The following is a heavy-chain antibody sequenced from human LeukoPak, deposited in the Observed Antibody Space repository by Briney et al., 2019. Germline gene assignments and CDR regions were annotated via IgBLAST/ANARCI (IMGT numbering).Heavy chain of an antibody. Sequence: SETLSLTCTVSGGSVSGGSYQWSWIRQPPGKGLEWIGYIYYTGSTNYNPSLKSRVTISVDKSKNQFSLKLSSVTAADTAVYYCASRKVGNYYGMDVWGQGTTVTVSS. CDR1: GGSVSGGSYQ. CDR2: IYYTGST. J-gene: IGHJ6*02. D-gene: IGHD1-26*01. CDR3: ASRKVGNYYGMDV. V-gene: IGHV4-61*01.